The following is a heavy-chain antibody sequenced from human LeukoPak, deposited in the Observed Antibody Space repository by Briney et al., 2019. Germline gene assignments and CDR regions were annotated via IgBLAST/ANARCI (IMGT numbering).Heavy chain of an antibody. CDR1: GGTFSDYY. CDR2: INHSGST. Sequence: SETLSLTCAVYGGTFSDYYWSWIRQPPGKGLERIGEINHSGSTNYNPSLKSRVTILVDTSKNQFSLKLSSVTAADTAVYYCARRYCSGGSCSDFDYWGQGTLVTVSS. CDR3: ARRYCSGGSCSDFDY. J-gene: IGHJ4*02. V-gene: IGHV4-34*01. D-gene: IGHD2-15*01.